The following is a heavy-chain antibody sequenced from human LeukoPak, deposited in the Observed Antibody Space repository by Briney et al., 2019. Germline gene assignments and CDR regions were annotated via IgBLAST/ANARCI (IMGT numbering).Heavy chain of an antibody. J-gene: IGHJ4*02. CDR1: GYTFTGYY. CDR3: ARAPLPFYDFWSGYHPTFDY. CDR2: INPNSGGT. V-gene: IGHV1-2*02. D-gene: IGHD3-3*01. Sequence: GASVKVSCKASGYTFTGYYMHWVRQAPGQGLEWMGWINPNSGGTNYAQKFRGRVTMTRDTSISTAYMELSRLRSDDTAVYYCARAPLPFYDFWSGYHPTFDYWGQGTLVTVSS.